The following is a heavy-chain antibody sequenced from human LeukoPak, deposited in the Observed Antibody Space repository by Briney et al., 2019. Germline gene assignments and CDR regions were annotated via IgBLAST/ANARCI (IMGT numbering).Heavy chain of an antibody. V-gene: IGHV4-39*01. CDR3: ARQEVGLFDP. CDR1: GGSISSSSYY. CDR2: IYYSGST. D-gene: IGHD1-26*01. J-gene: IGHJ5*02. Sequence: PSETLSLTCTVSGGSISSSSYYGGWIRQPPGKGLEWIGSIYYSGSTYYNPSLKSRVTISVDTSKNQFSLKLSSVTAADTAVYYSARQEVGLFDPWGQGTLVTVSS.